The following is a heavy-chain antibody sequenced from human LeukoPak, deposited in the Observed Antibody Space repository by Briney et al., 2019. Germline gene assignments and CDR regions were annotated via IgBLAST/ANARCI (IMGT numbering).Heavy chain of an antibody. D-gene: IGHD1-26*01. CDR3: ATRAGGSYYGEDYFDY. V-gene: IGHV3-30*02. CDR2: IRSDGGDK. Sequence: GSLRLSSAASGFTFSHYGIHWVRQAPGKGLKWVAFIRSDGGDKSYADSVKGRFTISRDNSKNTLYLQMNSLRAEDTAVYYCATRAGGSYYGEDYFDYWGQGSLVTVSS. CDR1: GFTFSHYG. J-gene: IGHJ4*02.